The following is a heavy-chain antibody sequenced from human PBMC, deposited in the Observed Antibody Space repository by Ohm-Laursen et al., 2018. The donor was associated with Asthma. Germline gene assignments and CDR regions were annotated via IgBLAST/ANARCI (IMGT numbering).Heavy chain of an antibody. CDR3: ARVGYCTGGVCYRGYFQH. Sequence: SLRLSCAASGFTFSSYWMTWVRQAPGKGLEWVANIKQDGSEKYYVDSVKGRFTISRDNAKNSLYLQMNSLRAEDTAVYCCARVGYCTGGVCYRGYFQHWGQGTLVTVSS. CDR1: GFTFSSYW. CDR2: IKQDGSEK. D-gene: IGHD2-8*02. J-gene: IGHJ1*01. V-gene: IGHV3-7*01.